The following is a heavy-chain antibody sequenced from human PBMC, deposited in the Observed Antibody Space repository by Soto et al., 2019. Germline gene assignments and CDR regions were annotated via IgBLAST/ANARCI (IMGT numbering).Heavy chain of an antibody. CDR3: ARDQVNYDFWSGYLADAFDI. CDR2: INAGNGNT. D-gene: IGHD3-3*01. Sequence: QYEHKAPGQRLEWMGWINAGNGNTEYSQKFQGRVTITRDTSASTAYMELSSLRSEDTAVYYCARDQVNYDFWSGYLADAFDIWGQGTMVTVSS. V-gene: IGHV1-3*01. J-gene: IGHJ3*02.